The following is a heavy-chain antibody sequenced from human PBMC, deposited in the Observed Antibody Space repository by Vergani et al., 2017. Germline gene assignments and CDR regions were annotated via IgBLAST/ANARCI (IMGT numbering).Heavy chain of an antibody. D-gene: IGHD6-25*01. J-gene: IGHJ6*03. CDR2: IFYSGTT. CDR3: ARVDTQVPATSHFCYMDV. V-gene: IGHV4-31*11. Sequence: QVQLQESGPGVVKPSQTLSLTCAVSGGSISSGDHCWTWTRHRPGKGLGWFGYIFYSGTTYDNPSLRSRLTISVDTSQNQFSLKLRSVTAADTAVYYCARVDTQVPATSHFCYMDVWGKGTTVVVSS. CDR1: GGSISSGDHC.